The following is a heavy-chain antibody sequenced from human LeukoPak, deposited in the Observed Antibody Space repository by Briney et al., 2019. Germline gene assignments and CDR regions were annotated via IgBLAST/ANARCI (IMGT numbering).Heavy chain of an antibody. CDR2: ISYDGSNK. V-gene: IGHV3-30-3*01. D-gene: IGHD5-18*01. Sequence: PGGSLRLSCAASGFTFSSYAMHWVRQAPGKGLEWVAVISYDGSNKYYADSVKGRFTISRDNSKNTLHLQMNSLRAEDTAVYYCARGNTAMIYYAFDIWGQGTMVTVSS. CDR1: GFTFSSYA. J-gene: IGHJ3*02. CDR3: ARGNTAMIYYAFDI.